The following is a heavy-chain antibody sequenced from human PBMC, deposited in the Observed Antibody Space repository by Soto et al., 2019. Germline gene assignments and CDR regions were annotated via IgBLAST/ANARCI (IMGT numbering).Heavy chain of an antibody. Sequence: EVQLVESGGGLVKPGGSLRLSCAASGFTFANAWMSWVRQAPGKGLEWVGRVKSNSDGGTTDYAAPVKCRFTISRDDSKNTLYLHMNSLEIEDTAIYYCNTCSRGNCYGPVDAWGKGAAVTVSS. CDR3: NTCSRGNCYGPVDA. CDR2: VKSNSDGGTT. J-gene: IGHJ6*04. V-gene: IGHV3-15*01. CDR1: GFTFANAW. D-gene: IGHD2-15*01.